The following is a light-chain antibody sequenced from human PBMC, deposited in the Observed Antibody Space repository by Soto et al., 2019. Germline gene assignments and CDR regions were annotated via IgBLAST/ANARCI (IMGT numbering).Light chain of an antibody. J-gene: IGKJ4*01. CDR3: QQTYNLPPT. V-gene: IGKV1-39*01. CDR1: QTISTY. CDR2: SIS. Sequence: DIQLTQSPSSLSASVGDRVSITCRTSQTISTYLNWYHHRPGHAPKLLIYSISNLQSGVPSRFSVGGAGTEFTLTISSLHPEDFGSYSCQQTYNLPPTFGGGTRVQIK.